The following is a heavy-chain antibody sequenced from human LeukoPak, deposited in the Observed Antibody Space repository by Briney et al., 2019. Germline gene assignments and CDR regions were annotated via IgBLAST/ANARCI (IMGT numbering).Heavy chain of an antibody. J-gene: IGHJ5*02. D-gene: IGHD1-26*01. CDR1: GGSISTYY. V-gene: IGHV4-4*07. CDR2: IYITGSI. Sequence: SETLSLTCTVSGGSISTYYWSWIRQPAGKGLEWIGRIYITGSINYNPSLKSRVTMSVDTSKNQFSLRLSSVTAADTAVYYCARLDLEVGARYENWFDPWGQGTLVTVSS. CDR3: ARLDLEVGARYENWFDP.